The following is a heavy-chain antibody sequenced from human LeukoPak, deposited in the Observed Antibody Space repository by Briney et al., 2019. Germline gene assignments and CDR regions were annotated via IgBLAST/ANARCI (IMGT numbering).Heavy chain of an antibody. CDR2: IRSDGSTK. J-gene: IGHJ4*02. CDR3: AKDEVTSTSQQQLAWYFDY. D-gene: IGHD6-13*01. Sequence: GGSLRLSCAASGFIFSSYGMYWVRQAPGKGLEWVAFIRSDGSTKFYADSVKGRFTISRDNSKNTLYLQINSLRGEDTAVYYCAKDEVTSTSQQQLAWYFDYWGQGTLVTVSS. V-gene: IGHV3-30*02. CDR1: GFIFSSYG.